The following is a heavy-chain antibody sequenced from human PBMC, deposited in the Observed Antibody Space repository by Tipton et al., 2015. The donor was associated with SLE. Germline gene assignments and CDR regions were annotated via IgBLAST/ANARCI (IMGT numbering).Heavy chain of an antibody. CDR2: INHSGST. J-gene: IGHJ4*02. V-gene: IGHV4-38-2*01. CDR3: ARVGSGYDIDY. Sequence: TLSLTCAVSGYSISSGYYWGWIRQPPGKGLEWIGSINHSGSTNYNPSLKSRVTISVDTSKNQFSLKLSSVTAADTAVYYCARVGSGYDIDYWGQGTLVTVSS. D-gene: IGHD5-12*01. CDR1: GYSISSGYY.